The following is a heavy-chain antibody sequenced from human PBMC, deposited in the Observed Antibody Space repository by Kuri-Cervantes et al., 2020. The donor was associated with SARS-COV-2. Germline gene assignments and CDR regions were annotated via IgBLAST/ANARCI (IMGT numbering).Heavy chain of an antibody. CDR2: ISGSGGST. D-gene: IGHD2-15*01. CDR1: GFTFSSYA. V-gene: IGHV3-23*01. J-gene: IGHJ6*03. CDR3: ARDGVSLKGYYYYYMDV. Sequence: GGSLRLSCAASGFTFSSYAMSWVRQAPGKGLEWVSAISGSGGSTYYADSVKGRFTISRDNAKNSLYLQMNSLRAEDTAVYYCARDGVSLKGYYYYYMDVWGKGTTVTVSS.